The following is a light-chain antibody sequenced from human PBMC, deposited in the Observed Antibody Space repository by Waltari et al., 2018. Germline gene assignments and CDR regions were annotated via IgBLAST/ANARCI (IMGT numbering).Light chain of an antibody. CDR1: SSYLGRNY. V-gene: IGLV1-47*01. J-gene: IGLJ2*01. Sequence: QSVLTQPPSASGTPGQRVTISCSGSSSYLGRNYVYWYQQLRATAPKLLINRNNQRRFGGPDRISGSKSGIAASLAIGAVGLGDESDYYCAAWGVSLRDPVFGGGIKLAVL. CDR3: AAWGVSLRDPV. CDR2: RNN.